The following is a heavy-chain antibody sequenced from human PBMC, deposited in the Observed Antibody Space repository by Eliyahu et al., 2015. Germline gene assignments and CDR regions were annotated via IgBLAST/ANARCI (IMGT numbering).Heavy chain of an antibody. J-gene: IGHJ5*02. CDR3: ARVEKILGYCSSTSCPTGWFDP. CDR1: GYTFTSYG. V-gene: IGHV1-18*01. Sequence: QVQLVQSGAEVKKPGASVKVSCKASGYTFTSYGISWVRQAPGQGLEWMGWISAYNGNTNYAQKLQGRVTMTTDTSTSTAYMELRSLRSDDTAVYYCARVEKILGYCSSTSCPTGWFDPWGQGTLVTVSS. CDR2: ISAYNGNT. D-gene: IGHD2-2*01.